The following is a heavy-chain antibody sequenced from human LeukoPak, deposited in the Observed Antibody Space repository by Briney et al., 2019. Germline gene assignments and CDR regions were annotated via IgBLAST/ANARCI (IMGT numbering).Heavy chain of an antibody. CDR1: GYTFTNYY. CDR2: INPSGGST. CDR3: ARAGKASAADQKKIFDY. J-gene: IGHJ4*02. D-gene: IGHD6-13*01. Sequence: ASVKVSCKASGYTFTNYYIHWVRQAPGQGLEWMGWINPSGGSTSYAQKFQGRVTMTRDTSTSTVYMELSSLRSEDTAVYYCARAGKASAADQKKIFDYWGQGTLVTVSS. V-gene: IGHV1-46*01.